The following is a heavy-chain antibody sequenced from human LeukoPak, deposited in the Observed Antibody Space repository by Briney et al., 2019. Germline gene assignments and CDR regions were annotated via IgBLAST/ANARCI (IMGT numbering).Heavy chain of an antibody. J-gene: IGHJ6*02. CDR2: IYYSGST. CDR1: GGSVSSGSYY. V-gene: IGHV4-61*01. Sequence: PSETLSLTCTVSGGSVSSGSYYWSWIRQPPGKGLEWIGYIYYSGSTNYSPSLKSRVTISVDTSKNQFSLKLSSVTAADTAVYYCARVESYYYGMDVWGQGTTVTVSS. CDR3: ARVESYYYGMDV.